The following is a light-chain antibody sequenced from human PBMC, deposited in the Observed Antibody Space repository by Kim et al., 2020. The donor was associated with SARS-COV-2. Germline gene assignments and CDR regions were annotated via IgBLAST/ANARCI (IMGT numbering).Light chain of an antibody. CDR2: AAS. Sequence: SASSGDRVTITCRAGQGISSYLAWYQQKLGQAPKRLIYAASTLQTGVPSRFSGSGSGTDFTLTISCLQSEDFATYYCQQYYTSPYTFGQGTKLEI. J-gene: IGKJ2*01. V-gene: IGKV1-8*01. CDR3: QQYYTSPYT. CDR1: QGISSY.